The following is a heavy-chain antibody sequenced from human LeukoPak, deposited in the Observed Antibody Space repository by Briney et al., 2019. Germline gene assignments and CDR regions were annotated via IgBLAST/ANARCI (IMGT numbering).Heavy chain of an antibody. D-gene: IGHD4-17*01. CDR3: AKNTVTTSLDP. CDR1: GFTFSSYG. CDR2: ISYDGSNE. Sequence: PGGSLRLSCAASGFTFSSYGMHWVRQAPGKGLEWVAVISYDGSNEYYADSVKGRFTISRDNSKNTLYLQMNSLRAEDTAVYYCAKNTVTTSLDPWGQGTLVTVSS. V-gene: IGHV3-30*18. J-gene: IGHJ5*02.